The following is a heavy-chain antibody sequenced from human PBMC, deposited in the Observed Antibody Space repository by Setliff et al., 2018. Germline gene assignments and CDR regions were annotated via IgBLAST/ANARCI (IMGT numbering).Heavy chain of an antibody. D-gene: IGHD2-15*01. V-gene: IGHV4-39*01. CDR2: IYYSGST. J-gene: IGHJ5*01. CDR3: ARARYCSGGRCYWTWLDS. CDR1: GGSISSGNYY. Sequence: SETLSLTCRVSGGSISSGNYYWGLIRQPPGKGLEWVATIYYSGSTYSNPSLKSRLIISVDTSKNQFSLKLSSVTAADTAVYYCARARYCSGGRCYWTWLDSWAQGTLVTAPQ.